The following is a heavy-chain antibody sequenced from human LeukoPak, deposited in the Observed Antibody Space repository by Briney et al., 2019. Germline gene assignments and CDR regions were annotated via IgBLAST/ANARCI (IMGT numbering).Heavy chain of an antibody. V-gene: IGHV3-30*02. D-gene: IGHD2-2*01. J-gene: IGHJ6*03. CDR2: IRYDGTST. Sequence: GGSLRLSCAASGFSFSSYGMHWVRQAPGKGLEWVAFIRYDGTSTYYEDSARGRFTISRDNSNNTLYLQMNSLRTEDTAVYYCAKDPYCTSTSCYPYYMDVWAKGTTVTVSS. CDR1: GFSFSSYG. CDR3: AKDPYCTSTSCYPYYMDV.